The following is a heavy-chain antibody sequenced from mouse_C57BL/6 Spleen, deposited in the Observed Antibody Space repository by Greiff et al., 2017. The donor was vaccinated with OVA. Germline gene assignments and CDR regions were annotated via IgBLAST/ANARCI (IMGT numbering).Heavy chain of an antibody. J-gene: IGHJ3*01. Sequence: QVQLKQPGAELVKPGASVKLSCKASGYTFTSYWMHWVKQRPGQGLEWIGMIHTNSGSTNYNEKFKSKATLTVDKSSSPAYIELSSLTSEDSAVDYFAREGPTGAWLAYWGQGTLVTVSA. CDR2: IHTNSGST. V-gene: IGHV1-64*01. CDR1: GYTFTSYW. CDR3: AREGPTGAWLAY.